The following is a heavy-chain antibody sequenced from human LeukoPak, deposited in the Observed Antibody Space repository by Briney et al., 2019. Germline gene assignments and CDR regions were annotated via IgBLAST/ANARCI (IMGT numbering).Heavy chain of an antibody. CDR2: ISYDGSNK. D-gene: IGHD4-17*01. CDR3: AKGGAGDYLDY. V-gene: IGHV3-30*18. J-gene: IGHJ4*02. Sequence: GGSLRLSCAVSGLTVSSNYMSWVRQAPGKGLEWVAVISYDGSNKYYADSVKGRFTISRNNSKNTLYLQMNSLRAEDTAVYYCAKGGAGDYLDYWGQGTLVTVSS. CDR1: GLTVSSNY.